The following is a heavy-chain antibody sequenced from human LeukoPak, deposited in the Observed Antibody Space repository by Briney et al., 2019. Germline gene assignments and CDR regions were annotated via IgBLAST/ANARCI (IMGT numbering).Heavy chain of an antibody. J-gene: IGHJ4*02. D-gene: IGHD4-11*01. CDR3: AGTSGYSNYEFDY. CDR1: GGSISSGGYY. CDR2: IYYSGST. Sequence: SETLSLTCTVSGGSISSGGYYWSWIRRHPGKGLEWIGYIYYSGSTYYNPSLKSRVTISVDTSKNQFSLKLSSVTAADTAVYYCAGTSGYSNYEFDYWGQGTLVTVSS. V-gene: IGHV4-31*03.